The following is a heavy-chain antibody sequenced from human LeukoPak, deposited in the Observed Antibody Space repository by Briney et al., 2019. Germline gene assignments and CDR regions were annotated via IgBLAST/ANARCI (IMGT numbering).Heavy chain of an antibody. D-gene: IGHD3-3*01. CDR3: ARDGNYDFWSGYFDY. CDR1: GGSIGSYY. V-gene: IGHV4-59*01. CDR2: IYYSGST. J-gene: IGHJ4*02. Sequence: SETLSLTCTVSGGSIGSYYWSWIRQPPGKGLEWIGYIYYSGSTNYNPSLKSRVTISVDTSKNQFSLKLSSVTAADTAVYYCARDGNYDFWSGYFDYWGQGTLVTVSS.